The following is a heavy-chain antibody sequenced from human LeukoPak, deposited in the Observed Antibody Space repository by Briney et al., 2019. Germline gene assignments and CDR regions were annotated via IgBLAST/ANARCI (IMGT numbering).Heavy chain of an antibody. CDR2: ISGSGGST. J-gene: IGHJ4*02. V-gene: IGHV3-23*01. Sequence: GGSLRLSCAASGFTFSDAWMSWVRQAPGKGLERVSAISGSGGSTYYADSVKGRFTISRDNSKNTLYLQMNSLRAEDTAVYYCAKARPCTNGVCYTGYWGQGTLVTVSS. CDR3: AKARPCTNGVCYTGY. CDR1: GFTFSDAW. D-gene: IGHD2-8*01.